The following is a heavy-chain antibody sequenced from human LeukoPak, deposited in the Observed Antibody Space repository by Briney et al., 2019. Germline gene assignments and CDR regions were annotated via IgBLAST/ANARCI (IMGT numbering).Heavy chain of an antibody. V-gene: IGHV3-21*04. J-gene: IGHJ4*02. CDR2: ITSSSSYI. CDR1: GFTFSSYN. Sequence: GGSLRLSCAASGFTFSSYNMNWVRQAPGKGLEWVSSITSSSSYIYYADSVKGRFTISRDNSKNTVYLEVSSLTAEDTAVYYCAKDDAWLRFGEWSQGTLVTVSS. D-gene: IGHD3-16*01. CDR3: AKDDAWLRFGE.